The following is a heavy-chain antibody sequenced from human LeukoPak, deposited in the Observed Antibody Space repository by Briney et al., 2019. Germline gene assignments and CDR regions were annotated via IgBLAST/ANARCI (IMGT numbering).Heavy chain of an antibody. V-gene: IGHV3-7*01. CDR3: ATDLGSSRPNF. Sequence: GGSLRLSCAASGFTFTDAWMSWVRQAPGKGLEWVANIKQDGSEKYYVDSAKGRFTISRDNAKNSLYLQMNSLRAEDTAVYYCATDLGSSRPNFWGQGILVTVSS. CDR1: GFTFTDAW. J-gene: IGHJ4*02. D-gene: IGHD6-13*01. CDR2: IKQDGSEK.